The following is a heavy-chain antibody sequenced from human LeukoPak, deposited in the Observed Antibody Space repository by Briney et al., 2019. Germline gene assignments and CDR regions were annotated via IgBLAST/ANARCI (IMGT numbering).Heavy chain of an antibody. CDR3: ARLYITMSLDGGYFDY. Sequence: ASVKVSCKASGGTFSSYAISWVRQAPGQGLEWMGVIIPIFGTANYAQKFQGRVTITADESTSTAYMELSSLRSEDTAVYYCARLYITMSLDGGYFDYWGQGTLVTVSS. D-gene: IGHD3-22*01. V-gene: IGHV1-69*13. J-gene: IGHJ4*02. CDR1: GGTFSSYA. CDR2: IIPIFGTA.